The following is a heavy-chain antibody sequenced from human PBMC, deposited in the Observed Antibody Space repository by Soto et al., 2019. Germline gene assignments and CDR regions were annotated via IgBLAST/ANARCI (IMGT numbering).Heavy chain of an antibody. V-gene: IGHV4-39*01. D-gene: IGHD3-9*01. CDR3: ATQGDDILTGRHYDN. Sequence: PSETLSLTCTVSGGSMSSSSYYWGWIRQPPGKGLEWIGSIYYSGSTHYNPSLKSRATISVDTSKNQFSLKLSSVTATDTAVYYCATQGDDILTGRHYDNWGQGILVTVSS. CDR1: GGSMSSSSYY. J-gene: IGHJ4*02. CDR2: IYYSGST.